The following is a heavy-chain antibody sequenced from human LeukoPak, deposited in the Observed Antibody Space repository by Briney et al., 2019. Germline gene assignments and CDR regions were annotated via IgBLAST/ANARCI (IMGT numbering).Heavy chain of an antibody. V-gene: IGHV3-23*01. CDR1: GFTFSSYA. CDR3: AKSDESSSLADFQH. J-gene: IGHJ1*01. Sequence: PGGSLRLSCAASGFTFSSYAISWVRQAPGRGREWVSAISGSGGSTYYADSVKGRFTISRDNSKNTLYLKMNSLRAEDTAVYDCAKSDESSSLADFQHWGQGTLVTVSS. D-gene: IGHD6-13*01. CDR2: ISGSGGST.